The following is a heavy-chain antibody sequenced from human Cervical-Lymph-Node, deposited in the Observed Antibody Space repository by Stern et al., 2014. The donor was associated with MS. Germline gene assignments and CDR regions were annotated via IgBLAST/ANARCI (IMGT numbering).Heavy chain of an antibody. CDR2: VNPNSGGT. D-gene: IGHD2-2*01. J-gene: IGHJ6*02. CDR1: GLSLTDFY. Sequence: VQLVESGAEVKKPGASVKVSCKASGLSLTDFYFHWVRQAPGQGLEWMGWVNPNSGGTNYAQKFQGRVTMTRDTSISTAYMELTRLRSDDTAVYYCATLKLYCGGTSCYTYGLDVWGQGTTVTVSS. CDR3: ATLKLYCGGTSCYTYGLDV. V-gene: IGHV1-2*02.